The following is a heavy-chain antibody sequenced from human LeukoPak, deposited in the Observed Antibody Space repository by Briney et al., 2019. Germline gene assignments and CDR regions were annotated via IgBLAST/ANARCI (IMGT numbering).Heavy chain of an antibody. J-gene: IGHJ6*03. CDR3: ARDDGYYYYYHMDV. Sequence: SVKVSCKASGGTFSSYAISWVRQAPGQGLEWMGRIIPIFGTANYAQKFQGRVTITTDESTSTAYMELSSLRSDDTAVYYCARDDGYYYYYHMDVWGKGTTVTVSS. CDR2: IIPIFGTA. V-gene: IGHV1-69*05. CDR1: GGTFSSYA.